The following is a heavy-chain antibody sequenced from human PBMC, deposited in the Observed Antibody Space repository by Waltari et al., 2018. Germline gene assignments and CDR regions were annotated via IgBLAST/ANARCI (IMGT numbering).Heavy chain of an antibody. CDR3: ARDGGGNGYIHY. V-gene: IGHV3-74*01. CDR1: GFTLSSSY. J-gene: IGHJ4*02. D-gene: IGHD3-16*01. CDR2: INTDGSSA. Sequence: EVQLVESGGGLVQPGGSLRLSCEASGFTLSSSYMYWVRQVPGKGLVWVSRINTDGSSANYADSVKGRFTISRDNGKNTLYLQMNSLRAEDTAVYYCARDGGGNGYIHYWGQGTLVTVSS.